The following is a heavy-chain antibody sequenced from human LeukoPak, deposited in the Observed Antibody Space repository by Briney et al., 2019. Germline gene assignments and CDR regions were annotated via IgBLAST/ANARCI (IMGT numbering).Heavy chain of an antibody. D-gene: IGHD2-2*01. J-gene: IGHJ3*02. Sequence: GGSLRLSRAASGFTVSNNYMSWVRQAPGKGLEWVSLIYSGGSTSYADSVKGRFTISRDNSKNTLYLQMNSLRAEDTALYYCTHAVSHAFDIWGQGTMVTVSS. CDR3: THAVSHAFDI. CDR1: GFTVSNNY. CDR2: IYSGGST. V-gene: IGHV3-66*01.